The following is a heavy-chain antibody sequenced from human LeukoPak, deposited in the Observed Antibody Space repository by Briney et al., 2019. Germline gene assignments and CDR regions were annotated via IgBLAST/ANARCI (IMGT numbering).Heavy chain of an antibody. CDR3: AKDPSSGWSARYYFDY. V-gene: IGHV3-33*06. D-gene: IGHD6-19*01. CDR1: GSTFSSYG. Sequence: GRSLRLSCAASGSTFSSYGMHWVRQAPGKGLEWVAVIWYDGSNKYYADSVKGRFTISRDNSKNTLYLQMNSLRAEDTAVYYCAKDPSSGWSARYYFDYWGQGTLVTVSS. J-gene: IGHJ4*02. CDR2: IWYDGSNK.